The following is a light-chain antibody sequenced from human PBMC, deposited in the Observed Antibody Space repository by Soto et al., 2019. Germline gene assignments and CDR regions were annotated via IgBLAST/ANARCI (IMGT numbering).Light chain of an antibody. CDR1: QSISIY. V-gene: IGKV1-39*01. CDR3: QQSYSHPRT. Sequence: DIQMTQSPSSLSTSVRGRVTITFRASQSISIYLNWYQQRPGKAPKLLIYAASSLQSGVPSRFSGSGSGTDFTLTISTLQPEDFATYYCQQSYSHPRTFGQGTKVDIK. CDR2: AAS. J-gene: IGKJ1*01.